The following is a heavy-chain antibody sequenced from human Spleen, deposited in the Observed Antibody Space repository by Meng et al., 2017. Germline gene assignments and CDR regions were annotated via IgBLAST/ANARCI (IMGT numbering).Heavy chain of an antibody. Sequence: QVQLQQWGAGLLKPSETLSLTCAVHGESFSGYYWSWIRQPPGKGLEWMGGVDDSGTTDYNPSLKSRVTMSVTTSKKQFSLKLTSVTAADTAVYYCARHDYSHTQFQYWGQGTLVTVSS. V-gene: IGHV4-34*01. CDR3: ARHDYSHTQFQY. D-gene: IGHD4-11*01. CDR1: GESFSGYY. J-gene: IGHJ4*02. CDR2: VDDSGTT.